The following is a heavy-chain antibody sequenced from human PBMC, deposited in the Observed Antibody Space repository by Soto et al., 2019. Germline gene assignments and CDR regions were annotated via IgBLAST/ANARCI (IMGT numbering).Heavy chain of an antibody. D-gene: IGHD3-22*01. CDR3: XREDESSGHAGTFHH. Sequence: QVQLVESGGGVVQPGRSLRLSCAASGFTFSNYVIHWVRQAPGKGLEWVALIPSRAGDNKQYADSVKGRFTISRDXXXXXXXXXXXXXXXXXTAVXXCXREDESSGHAGTFHHWGQGTQVTVSS. CDR1: GFTFSNYV. CDR2: IPSRAGDNK. J-gene: IGHJ1*01. V-gene: IGHV3-30-3*01.